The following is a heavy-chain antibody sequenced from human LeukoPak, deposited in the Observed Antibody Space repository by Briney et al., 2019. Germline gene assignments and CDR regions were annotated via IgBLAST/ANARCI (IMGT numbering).Heavy chain of an antibody. J-gene: IGHJ5*02. CDR3: AKAGSQWLVNYWFDP. D-gene: IGHD6-19*01. V-gene: IGHV3-33*06. CDR2: IWYDGSNK. CDR1: GFTFSSYG. Sequence: PGRSLRLSCAASGFTFSSYGMHWVRQAPGKGLEWVAVIWYDGSNKYYADSVKGRFTISRDNSKNTLYLQMNSLRAEDTAVYYCAKAGSQWLVNYWFDPWGQGILVTVSS.